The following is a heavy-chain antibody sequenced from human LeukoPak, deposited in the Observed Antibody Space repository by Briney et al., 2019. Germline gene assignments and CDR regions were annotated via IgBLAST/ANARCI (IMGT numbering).Heavy chain of an antibody. CDR1: GGSFSGYY. J-gene: IGHJ4*02. V-gene: IGHV4-34*01. CDR3: ARFVVGQWLINY. Sequence: PSETLSLTCAVYGGSFSGYYWSWIRQPPGKGLEWIGEINHSGSTNYNPSLKSRVTISVDTSKNQFSLKLSSVTAADTAVYYCARFVVGQWLINYWGQGALVTVSS. CDR2: INHSGST. D-gene: IGHD6-19*01.